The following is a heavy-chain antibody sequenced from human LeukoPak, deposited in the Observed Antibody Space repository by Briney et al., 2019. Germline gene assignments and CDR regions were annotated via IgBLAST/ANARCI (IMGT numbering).Heavy chain of an antibody. CDR2: INPNSGGT. J-gene: IGHJ4*02. V-gene: IGHV1-2*02. CDR1: GYTFTSYG. D-gene: IGHD3-10*01. CDR3: ARGGSITMVRGVIIAPDY. Sequence: ASVKVSCKASGYTFTSYGISWVRQAPGQGLEWMGWINPNSGGTNYAQKFQGRVTMTRDTSISTAYMELSRLRSDDTAVYYCARGGSITMVRGVIIAPDYWGQGTLVTVSS.